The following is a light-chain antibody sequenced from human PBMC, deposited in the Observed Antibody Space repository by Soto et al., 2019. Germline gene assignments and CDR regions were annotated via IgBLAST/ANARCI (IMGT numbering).Light chain of an antibody. V-gene: IGKV1-9*01. Sequence: IQLTQSPSSLSASVGDRVTITCRASQGISSYLAWYRQKPGKAPELLIYAASTLQSGVPSRFSGSGSGTDFTLTIRNLQPEDFASYFCQQLKTYPLTFGGGTKVDI. CDR3: QQLKTYPLT. CDR2: AAS. J-gene: IGKJ4*01. CDR1: QGISSY.